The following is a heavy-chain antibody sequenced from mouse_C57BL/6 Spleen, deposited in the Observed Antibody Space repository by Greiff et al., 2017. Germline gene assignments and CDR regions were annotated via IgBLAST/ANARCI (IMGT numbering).Heavy chain of an antibody. V-gene: IGHV1-69*01. D-gene: IGHD1-1*01. J-gene: IGHJ2*01. CDR3: AWGSSYYFDY. Sequence: QVQLQQPGAELVMPGASVKLSCKASGYTFTSYWMHWVKQRPGQGLEWIGEIDPSDSYTNYNQKFKGKSTLTVDKSSSTAYMQLSSLTSEDSAVYYCAWGSSYYFDYWGQGTALTVSS. CDR2: IDPSDSYT. CDR1: GYTFTSYW.